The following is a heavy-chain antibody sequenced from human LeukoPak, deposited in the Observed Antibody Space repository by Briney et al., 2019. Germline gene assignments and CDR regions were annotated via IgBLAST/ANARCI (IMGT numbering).Heavy chain of an antibody. V-gene: IGHV3-73*01. D-gene: IGHD3-10*01. Sequence: GGSLRLSCAASGFTFSGSAMHWVRQASGKGLEWVGRIRSKANSYATAYAASVKGRFTISRDDSKNTAYLQMNSLKTEDTAVYYCTRLGYYGSGSYIDYWGQGTLVTVSS. CDR2: IRSKANSYAT. CDR3: TRLGYYGSGSYIDY. CDR1: GFTFSGSA. J-gene: IGHJ4*02.